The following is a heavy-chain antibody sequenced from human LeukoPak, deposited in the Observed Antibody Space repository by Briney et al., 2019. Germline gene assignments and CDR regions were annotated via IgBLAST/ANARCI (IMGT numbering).Heavy chain of an antibody. Sequence: GGSLRLSCAASGFTFSSYSMNLVRQAPGKGLEWVSYISSSSSTIYYADSVKGRFTISRDNSKNTLYLQMNSLRAEDTAVYYCAKDLVLPAYQPFDSWGQGTLVTVSS. V-gene: IGHV3-48*01. D-gene: IGHD3-9*01. CDR3: AKDLVLPAYQPFDS. CDR2: ISSSSSTI. CDR1: GFTFSSYS. J-gene: IGHJ4*02.